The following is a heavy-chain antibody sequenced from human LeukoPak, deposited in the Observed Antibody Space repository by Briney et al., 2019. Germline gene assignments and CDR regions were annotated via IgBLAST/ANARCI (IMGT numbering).Heavy chain of an antibody. J-gene: IGHJ4*02. D-gene: IGHD3-10*01. CDR1: GFTFSSYA. V-gene: IGHV3-30*04. CDR2: ISYDGSNK. Sequence: GGSLRLSCAASGFTFSSYAMHWVRQAPGKGLEWVAVISYDGSNKYYADSVKGRFTISRDNSKNTLYLQMNSLRAEDTALYYCAKVVLWFGDLFDYWGQGTLVTVSS. CDR3: AKVVLWFGDLFDY.